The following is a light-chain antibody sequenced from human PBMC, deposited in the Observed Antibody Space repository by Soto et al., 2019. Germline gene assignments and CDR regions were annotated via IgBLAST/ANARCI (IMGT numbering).Light chain of an antibody. CDR1: QGISSY. V-gene: IGKV1-9*01. Sequence: DIQLTQSPSFLSASLGDRVTITCRASQGISSYLAAYQQKPAKAPNRLIYAASTSQSGVPSRCSGSGSATAFTLTTNSLQREDVAIYYCQQTYSATRTFGQGTKVDIK. J-gene: IGKJ1*01. CDR2: AAS. CDR3: QQTYSATRT.